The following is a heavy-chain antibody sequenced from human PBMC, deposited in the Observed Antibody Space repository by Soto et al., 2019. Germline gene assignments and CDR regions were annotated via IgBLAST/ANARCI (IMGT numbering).Heavy chain of an antibody. CDR3: ARGRASYLYYFDY. Sequence: TLSLTCAVSGGSISTFGYSWSWIRQPPGKGLEWLGYIFHTGSTYYNPSLKSRVTVSVDTSKNQFSLNLTSVTAADTAVYYCARGRASYLYYFDYWGQGALVTVSS. CDR2: IFHTGST. V-gene: IGHV4-30-2*01. J-gene: IGHJ4*02. D-gene: IGHD6-6*01. CDR1: GGSISTFGYS.